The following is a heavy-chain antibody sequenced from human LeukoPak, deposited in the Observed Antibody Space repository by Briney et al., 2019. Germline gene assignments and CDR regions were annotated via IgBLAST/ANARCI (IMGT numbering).Heavy chain of an antibody. D-gene: IGHD3-3*01. CDR1: GYTFIDYW. V-gene: IGHV1-2*06. J-gene: IGHJ4*02. Sequence: ASVKVPCKTSGYTFIDYWIHWVRQAPGQGLEWMGRININSGGINYAQKFQGRVTMTRATSISTAYMELSRLRFDDTAVYYCARDRDGGVGTMDYWGQGTLVPVSS. CDR2: ININSGGI. CDR3: ARDRDGGVGTMDY.